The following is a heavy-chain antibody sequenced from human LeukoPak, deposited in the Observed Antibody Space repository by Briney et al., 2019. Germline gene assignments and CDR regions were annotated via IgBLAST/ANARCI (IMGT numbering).Heavy chain of an antibody. Sequence: GGSLRLSCAASGFTFSSYSMNWVRQAPGKGLEWVSSISSSSSYIYYADSVKGRFTISRDNAKNSLYLQMNSLRAEDTAVYYCARALGSHLGKPFDYWGQGTLVTVSS. D-gene: IGHD1-26*01. CDR1: GFTFSSYS. CDR2: ISSSSSYI. J-gene: IGHJ4*02. CDR3: ARALGSHLGKPFDY. V-gene: IGHV3-21*01.